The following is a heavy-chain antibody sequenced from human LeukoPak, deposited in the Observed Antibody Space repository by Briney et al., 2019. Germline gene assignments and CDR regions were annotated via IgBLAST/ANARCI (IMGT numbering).Heavy chain of an antibody. CDR2: IGGSGSNT. CDR1: GFTFRNYA. Sequence: GGSLRLSCAASGFTFRNYAMSWARQAPGKGLEWVSAIGGSGSNTYYADSVKGRFTISRDNSKNTLYLQMNSLRGEDTALYYCAKVEGPTSPPFDYWGQGTLVTVSS. J-gene: IGHJ4*02. V-gene: IGHV3-23*01. CDR3: AKVEGPTSPPFDY. D-gene: IGHD5-12*01.